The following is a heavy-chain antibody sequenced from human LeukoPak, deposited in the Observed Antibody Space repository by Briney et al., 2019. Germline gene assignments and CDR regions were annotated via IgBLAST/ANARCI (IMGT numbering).Heavy chain of an antibody. J-gene: IGHJ4*02. CDR2: ISADNGKR. CDR1: GYSFTTYS. CDR3: ARVFEYSSSD. V-gene: IGHV1-18*01. D-gene: IGHD6-6*01. Sequence: ASVKVSCKASGYSFTTYSIIWVRQAPGQGLEWMGWISADNGKRNYVQKFQGRVTMTTDTSTSTAYMELRSLRSDDTAVYYCARVFEYSSSDWGQGTLVTVSS.